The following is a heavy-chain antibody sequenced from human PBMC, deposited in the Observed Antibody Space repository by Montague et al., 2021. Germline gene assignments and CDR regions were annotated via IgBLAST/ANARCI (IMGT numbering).Heavy chain of an antibody. J-gene: IGHJ6*02. CDR3: ARPTPGTDGLDV. Sequence: SLRLSCAASGFTFSNYCMYWVRQGPGKGLVWVSLIYSGGSTTNYADSVKGRFTISRDNVKNTLYLQMTSLRDEDTAVYFCARPTPGTDGLDVWGQGTTVTVSS. CDR1: GFTFSNYC. V-gene: IGHV3-74*01. D-gene: IGHD1-1*01. CDR2: IYSGGSTT.